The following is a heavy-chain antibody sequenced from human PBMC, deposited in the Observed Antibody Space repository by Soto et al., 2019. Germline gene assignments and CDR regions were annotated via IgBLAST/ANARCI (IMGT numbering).Heavy chain of an antibody. CDR2: IHHSGSL. V-gene: IGHV4-34*01. CDR1: DGTLRTSY. J-gene: IGHJ5*01. D-gene: IGHD1-26*01. Sequence: QVQRQRCGAGLLKPSETLSLTCVINDGTLRTSYWSWIRQPPGRGLEWIGEIHHSGSLIYNPSLEGRVTMSLDMSENQLSLTLDSVTAADTAVYYCARHGGYYFDSWGQETLVTVSS. CDR3: ARHGGYYFDS.